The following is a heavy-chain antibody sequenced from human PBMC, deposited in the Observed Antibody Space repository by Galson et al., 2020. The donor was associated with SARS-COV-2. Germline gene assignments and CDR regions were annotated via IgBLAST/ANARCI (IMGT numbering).Heavy chain of an antibody. CDR1: GYSFTSYW. V-gene: IGHV5-51*01. J-gene: IGHJ6*02. D-gene: IGHD3-10*01. Sequence: GESLKISCKGSGYSFTSYWIGWVRQMPGKGLEWMGIIYPGDSDTRYSPSFQGQVTISADKSISTAYLQWSSLKASDTAMYYCARHPYTYYYGSGSYYYGMDVWGQGTTVTVSS. CDR2: IYPGDSDT. CDR3: ARHPYTYYYGSGSYYYGMDV.